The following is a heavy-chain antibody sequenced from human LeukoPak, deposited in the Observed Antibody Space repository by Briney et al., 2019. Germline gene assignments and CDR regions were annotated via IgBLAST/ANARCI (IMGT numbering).Heavy chain of an antibody. D-gene: IGHD6-13*01. J-gene: IGHJ6*02. CDR3: ARVIAGGSDFDYYYYGMDV. CDR2: ISSSSSYI. V-gene: IGHV3-21*01. Sequence: GGSLRLSCAASGFTFSSYSMNWVRQAPGKGLEWVSSISSSSSYIYYADSVKGRFTISRDNAKNSLYLQMNSLRAEDTAVYYCARVIAGGSDFDYYYYGMDVWGQGTTVTVSS. CDR1: GFTFSSYS.